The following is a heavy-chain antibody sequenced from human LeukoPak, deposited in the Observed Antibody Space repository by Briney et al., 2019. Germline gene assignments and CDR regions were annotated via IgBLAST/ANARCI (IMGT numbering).Heavy chain of an antibody. V-gene: IGHV4-59*11. CDR1: GVSIVRHY. J-gene: IGHJ4*02. D-gene: IGHD7-27*01. CDR3: ARDGEGDEGWDY. CDR2: ISYSGST. Sequence: SETLSLTCTVSGVSIVRHYWIWIRQPPGKGLEWVGHISYSGSTNYNPSLKSRVTISVDTSKNQVSLRLSSVAAADTAVYYCARDGEGDEGWDYWGQGTLVTVSS.